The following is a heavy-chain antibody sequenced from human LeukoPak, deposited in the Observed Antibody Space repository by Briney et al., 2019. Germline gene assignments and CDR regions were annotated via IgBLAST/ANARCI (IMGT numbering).Heavy chain of an antibody. CDR2: MNPNSGNT. J-gene: IGHJ6*03. CDR1: GYTFTSYD. D-gene: IGHD2-2*02. V-gene: IGHV1-8*01. CDR3: PREGIGYYSSTSCYTGKDYYYYYMDV. Sequence: ASVKVSCKASGYTFTSYDINWVRQATGQGLEWTGWMNPNSGNTGYAQKFQARVTMTRNTSNSPAYMEPSSLRSDDPAVYYCPREGIGYYSSTSCYTGKDYYYYYMDVWGKGTTVTVSS.